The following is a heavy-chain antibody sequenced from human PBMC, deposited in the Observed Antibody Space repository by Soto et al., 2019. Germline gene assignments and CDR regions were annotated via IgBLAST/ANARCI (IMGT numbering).Heavy chain of an antibody. V-gene: IGHV4-59*01. CDR1: SDSISSYY. Sequence: PSETLSFTCTVSSDSISSYYWSWIRQPPGKRLEWIGYISYSGSTDYNPSLKSRVTISGDTSKNQFSLKVSSVTAADTAVYYCARGTSWQLPFDYWGQGTLVTVSS. CDR2: ISYSGST. J-gene: IGHJ4*02. D-gene: IGHD6-13*01. CDR3: ARGTSWQLPFDY.